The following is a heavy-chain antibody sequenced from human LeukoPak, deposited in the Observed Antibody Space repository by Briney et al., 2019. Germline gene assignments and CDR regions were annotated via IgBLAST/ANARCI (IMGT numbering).Heavy chain of an antibody. CDR3: ASRCGGSCYSSAFDI. D-gene: IGHD2-15*01. CDR2: IYYSGST. J-gene: IGHJ3*02. CDR1: GGSISSYY. V-gene: IGHV4-59*01. Sequence: PSGTLSLTSTVSGGSISSYYWSWIRQLPGEGLEWIGYIYYSGSTNYNPSLKSRVTISVDTSKNQFSLKLSSVTAADTAVYYCASRCGGSCYSSAFDIWGQGTMVTVSS.